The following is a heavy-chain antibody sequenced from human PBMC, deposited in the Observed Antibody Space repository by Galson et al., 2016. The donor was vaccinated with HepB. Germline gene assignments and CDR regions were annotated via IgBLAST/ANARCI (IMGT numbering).Heavy chain of an antibody. CDR1: GFRLSDFG. CDR2: IQNSGVNT. J-gene: IGHJ4*02. V-gene: IGHV3-23*05. D-gene: IGHD1/OR15-1a*01. CDR3: ASQLGNTPY. Sequence: SLRLSCAGSGFRLSDFGMSWVRQAPGKGLERVSSIQNSGVNTHYADSVKGRFTISRDNSRNIVELQMNSLRADDTAVYYCASQLGNTPYWGQGTPVSVSS.